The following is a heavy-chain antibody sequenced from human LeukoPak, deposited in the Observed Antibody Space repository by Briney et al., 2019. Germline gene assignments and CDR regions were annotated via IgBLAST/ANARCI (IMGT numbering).Heavy chain of an antibody. CDR1: GGSISSYY. Sequence: SETLSLTCTVSGGSISSYYWSWIRQPPGKGLEWIGYIYYSGSTNYNPPLKSRVTISVDTSKNQFSLKLSSVTAADTAVYYCARALTGTGSVLVYWGQGTLVTVSS. CDR3: ARALTGTGSVLVY. D-gene: IGHD1-7*01. J-gene: IGHJ4*02. V-gene: IGHV4-59*01. CDR2: IYYSGST.